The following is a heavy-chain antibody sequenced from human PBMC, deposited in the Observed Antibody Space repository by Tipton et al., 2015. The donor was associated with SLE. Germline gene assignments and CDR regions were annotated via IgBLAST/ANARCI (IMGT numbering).Heavy chain of an antibody. D-gene: IGHD5-12*01. V-gene: IGHV3-23*01. Sequence: SLRLSCAASGFTVSSNYMSWVRQAPGKGLEWVSAISGSGGSTYYADSVKGRFTISRDNSKNTLYLQMNSLRAEDTAVYYCAKPRSGYDLNFDYWGQGTLVTVSS. CDR1: GFTVSSNY. J-gene: IGHJ4*02. CDR2: ISGSGGST. CDR3: AKPRSGYDLNFDY.